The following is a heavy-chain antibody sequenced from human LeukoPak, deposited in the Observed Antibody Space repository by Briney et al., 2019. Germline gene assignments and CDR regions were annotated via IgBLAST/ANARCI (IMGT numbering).Heavy chain of an antibody. CDR1: GFTFSNHF. CDR2: IGPNGAST. J-gene: IGHJ4*02. Sequence: GESLRLSCSTSGFTFSNHFMHWVRQAPGKGLEYVSSIGPNGASTLYADSVKGRFTMSRDNSKNALYLQLTSLRLEDTALYYCVKDLTGTWSFDYWGQGTLVTVSS. CDR3: VKDLTGTWSFDY. V-gene: IGHV3-64D*06. D-gene: IGHD3-9*01.